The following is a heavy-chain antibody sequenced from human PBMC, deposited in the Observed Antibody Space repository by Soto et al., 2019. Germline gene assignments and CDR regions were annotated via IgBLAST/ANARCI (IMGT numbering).Heavy chain of an antibody. J-gene: IGHJ4*02. D-gene: IGHD6-13*01. CDR2: IYYSGNT. CDR1: GGSINSDY. Sequence: QVQLQESGPGLVKPSETLSLTCTVSGGSINSDYWNWIRQPPGKGLEWIGFIYYSGNTNYNPSLESRVTISVDTSKNQFSLKLSSVTAADTAIYYCATAAAGIRWRHFDNWGQGTLVTVSS. V-gene: IGHV4-59*01. CDR3: ATAAAGIRWRHFDN.